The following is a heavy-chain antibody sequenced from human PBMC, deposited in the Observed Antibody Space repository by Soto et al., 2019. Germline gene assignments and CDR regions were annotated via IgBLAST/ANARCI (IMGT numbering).Heavy chain of an antibody. CDR2: IKSKTDGGTT. J-gene: IGHJ4*02. CDR1: GFTFSNAW. Sequence: GGSLRLSCAASGFTFSNAWMSWVRQAPGKGLEWVGRIKSKTDGGTTNYAAPVKGRFTISRDDSKNTLYLQMNSLKTEDTTVYYCTPAVRGYVYFDYWGQGTLVTVSS. D-gene: IGHD5-12*01. V-gene: IGHV3-15*01. CDR3: TPAVRGYVYFDY.